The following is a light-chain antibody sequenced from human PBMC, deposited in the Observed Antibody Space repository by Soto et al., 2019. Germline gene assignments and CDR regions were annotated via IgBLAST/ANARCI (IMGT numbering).Light chain of an antibody. CDR3: QVWDSSADHVV. Sequence: SYELTQPPSVSVAPGQTARITCGGNNIGSKGVHWYQQRVGQAPVLVVHDDSDRPSGIPERFSGSNSGNTATLTISRVEAGDEADYYCQVWDSSADHVVFAGGSKVTVL. CDR1: NIGSKG. CDR2: DDS. V-gene: IGLV3-21*02. J-gene: IGLJ2*01.